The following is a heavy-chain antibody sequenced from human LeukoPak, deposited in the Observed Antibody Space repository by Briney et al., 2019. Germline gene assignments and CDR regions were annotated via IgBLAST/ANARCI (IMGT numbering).Heavy chain of an antibody. J-gene: IGHJ4*02. CDR2: ISYDGSNK. D-gene: IGHD6-19*01. V-gene: IGHV3-30*18. Sequence: GGSLRLSCAASGFTFRRYGMHWVRQAPGKGLEWVAVISYDGSNKYYADSVRGRFNIPRENYKPTLHLQVHSLRCEDRAGYLCAKDCDSSGWEGYYLDYGGGGTGVSVFS. CDR1: GFTFRRYG. CDR3: AKDCDSSGWEGYYLDY.